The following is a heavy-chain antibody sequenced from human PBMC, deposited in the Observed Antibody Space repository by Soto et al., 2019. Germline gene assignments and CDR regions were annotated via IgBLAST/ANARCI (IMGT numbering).Heavy chain of an antibody. V-gene: IGHV4-59*12. Sequence: SETLSLTCTVSGGSISSYYWSWIRQPPGKGLEWIGYIYYSGSTNYNPSLKSRVTMSADTSKNQFYLRLSSVTAADMAVYYCARAPETPTIFGVVRPYFFNHWGQGILVTVSS. J-gene: IGHJ4*02. D-gene: IGHD3-3*01. CDR1: GGSISSYY. CDR3: ARAPETPTIFGVVRPYFFNH. CDR2: IYYSGST.